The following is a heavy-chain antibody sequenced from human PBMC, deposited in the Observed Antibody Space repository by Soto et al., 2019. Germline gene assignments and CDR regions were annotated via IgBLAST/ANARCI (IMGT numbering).Heavy chain of an antibody. CDR1: GFTFSSYS. CDR2: ISSSSSTI. CDR3: ARDLGSGLAHAPDV. J-gene: IGHJ6*02. D-gene: IGHD3-10*01. V-gene: IGHV3-48*01. Sequence: EVQLVESGGGLVQPGGSLRLSCAASGFTFSSYSMNWVRQAPGKGLEWVSYISSSSSTIYNADSVKGRFTISRDNGKNSLYLQMNSLRAEDTAVYYCARDLGSGLAHAPDVWGQGTTVTVSS.